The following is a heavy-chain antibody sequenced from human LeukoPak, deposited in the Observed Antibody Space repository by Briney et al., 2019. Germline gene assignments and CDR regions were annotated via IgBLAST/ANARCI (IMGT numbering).Heavy chain of an antibody. D-gene: IGHD6-13*01. CDR3: ARERIAAAGPEGDYYYYYYMDV. J-gene: IGHJ6*03. Sequence: APVKVSCKASGYTFTNYAMHWVRQAPGQGLEWMGWIHPSTGNPTYAQGFTGRFVFSLDTSVSTTYLQISSLKAEDTAVYYCARERIAAAGPEGDYYYYYYMDVWGKGTTVTVSS. CDR2: IHPSTGNP. CDR1: GYTFTNYA. V-gene: IGHV7-4-1*02.